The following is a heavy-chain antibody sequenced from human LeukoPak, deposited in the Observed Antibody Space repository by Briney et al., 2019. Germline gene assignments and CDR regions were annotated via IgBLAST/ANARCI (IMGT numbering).Heavy chain of an antibody. Sequence: SETLSLTCAVYGGSFSGYYWSWIRQPPGKGLEWIGEINHSGSTNYNPSLKSRVTISVDTSKNQSSLKLSSVTAADTAVYYCARAQQFESGWGQGTLVTVSS. CDR3: ARAQQFESG. CDR1: GGSFSGYY. CDR2: INHSGST. V-gene: IGHV4-34*01. J-gene: IGHJ4*02. D-gene: IGHD6-13*01.